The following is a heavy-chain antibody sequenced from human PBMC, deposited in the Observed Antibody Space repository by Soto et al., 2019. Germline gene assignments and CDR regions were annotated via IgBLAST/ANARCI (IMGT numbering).Heavy chain of an antibody. J-gene: IGHJ4*02. V-gene: IGHV3-33*01. CDR3: ASALETGDC. D-gene: IGHD3-10*01. Sequence: QVQLVESGGGVVQPGRSLRLSCVASGFTFSNYGMHWVRQPPGKGPEWVEGIWYDGSNKDYADSVTGRFTISRDNSRNTLYLKLNSLRAEDTAVYYCASALETGDCWGQGTMVTVSS. CDR2: IWYDGSNK. CDR1: GFTFSNYG.